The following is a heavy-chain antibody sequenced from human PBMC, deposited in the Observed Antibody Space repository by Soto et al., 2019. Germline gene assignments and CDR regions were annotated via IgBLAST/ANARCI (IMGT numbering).Heavy chain of an antibody. D-gene: IGHD6-19*01. V-gene: IGHV3-9*01. J-gene: IGHJ5*02. Sequence: EVQLVESGGGLVQPGRSLRLSCAASGFTFDDYAMHWVRQVPGKGLEWVSGITWNSGKIGYADSVKGRFTISRDNAKXXXXXXMDSLRDEDTALYYCSAYSSGWYPDHWGQGTLVTVSS. CDR2: ITWNSGKI. CDR1: GFTFDDYA. CDR3: SAYSSGWYPDH.